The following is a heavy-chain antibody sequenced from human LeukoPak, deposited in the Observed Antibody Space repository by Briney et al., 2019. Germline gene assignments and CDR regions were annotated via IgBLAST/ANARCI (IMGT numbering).Heavy chain of an antibody. J-gene: IGHJ4*02. CDR1: GFSFNSYA. D-gene: IGHD6-19*01. V-gene: IGHV3-30*04. CDR2: ISYDGSNK. Sequence: GGSLRLSCAASGFSFNSYAMYWVRQAPGKGLEWVAVISYDGSNKYYADSVKGRFTISRDNSKNALFLQMNSLRAEDTALYYCANKGASGWRFDYWGQGTLVTVSS. CDR3: ANKGASGWRFDY.